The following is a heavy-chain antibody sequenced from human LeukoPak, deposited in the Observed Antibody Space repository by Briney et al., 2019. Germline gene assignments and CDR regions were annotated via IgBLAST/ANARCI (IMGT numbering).Heavy chain of an antibody. CDR1: GYTFTSYY. D-gene: IGHD6-13*01. CDR3: ARDQGSSSWSPGRAFDI. J-gene: IGHJ3*02. Sequence: GASVKVSCKASGYTFTSYYMHWVRQAPGQGLKWMGIINPSGGSTSYAQKFQGRVTMTRDMSTSTVYMELSSLRSEDTAVYYCARDQGSSSWSPGRAFDIWGQGTLVTVSS. V-gene: IGHV1-46*01. CDR2: INPSGGST.